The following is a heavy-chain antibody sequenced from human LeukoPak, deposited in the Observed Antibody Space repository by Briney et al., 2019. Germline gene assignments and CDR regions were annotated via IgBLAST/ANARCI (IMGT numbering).Heavy chain of an antibody. J-gene: IGHJ4*02. V-gene: IGHV4-30-4*01. Sequence: PSQTLSLTCTVSGGSISSGDYYWSWIRQPPGTGLEWIGYIYYSGSTYCNPSLKSRVTISVDTSKNQFSLKLSSVTAADTAVYYCARRSSGWYLDYWGQGTLVTVSS. CDR2: IYYSGST. CDR3: ARRSSGWYLDY. D-gene: IGHD6-19*01. CDR1: GGSISSGDYY.